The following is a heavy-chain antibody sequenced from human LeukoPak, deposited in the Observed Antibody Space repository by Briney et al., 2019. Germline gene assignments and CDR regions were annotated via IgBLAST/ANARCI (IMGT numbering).Heavy chain of an antibody. Sequence: ASVKVSCKASGYTFTSYDINWVRQATGQGLEWMGWMNPSSGNTGYAQKFQGRVTMTRNTSISTAYMELGSLRSEDTAVYYCARGNPSAYYYYYYGMDVWGQGTTVTVSS. D-gene: IGHD3-3*01. CDR1: GYTFTSYD. V-gene: IGHV1-8*01. CDR2: MNPSSGNT. J-gene: IGHJ6*02. CDR3: ARGNPSAYYYYYYGMDV.